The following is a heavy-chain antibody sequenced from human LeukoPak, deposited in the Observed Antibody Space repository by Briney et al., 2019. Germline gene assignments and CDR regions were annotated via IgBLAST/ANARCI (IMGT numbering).Heavy chain of an antibody. Sequence: SETLSLTCTASGVSISSYYWSWIRQPPGKGLEWIGYIYYSGSTNYNPSLKSRVTISVDTSKDQFSLKLSSVTAADTAVYYCARVEEGYGSGRRENYYYYYMDVWGKGTTVTISS. D-gene: IGHD3-10*01. CDR2: IYYSGST. J-gene: IGHJ6*03. CDR1: GVSISSYY. CDR3: ARVEEGYGSGRRENYYYYYMDV. V-gene: IGHV4-59*01.